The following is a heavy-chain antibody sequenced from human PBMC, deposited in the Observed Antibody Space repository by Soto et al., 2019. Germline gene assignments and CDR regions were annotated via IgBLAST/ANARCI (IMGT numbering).Heavy chain of an antibody. CDR2: IYYSGST. J-gene: IGHJ4*02. D-gene: IGHD2-15*01. CDR3: ARLVVAASSSLDY. V-gene: IGHV4-31*03. CDR1: GGSISSGGYY. Sequence: QVQLQESGPGLVKPSQTLSLTCTVSGGSISSGGYYWSWIRQHPGKGLEWIGYIYYSGSTYYNPSLKSRVTISVDTSKNRFSLKLSSVTAADTAMYYCARLVVAASSSLDYWGQGTLVTVSS.